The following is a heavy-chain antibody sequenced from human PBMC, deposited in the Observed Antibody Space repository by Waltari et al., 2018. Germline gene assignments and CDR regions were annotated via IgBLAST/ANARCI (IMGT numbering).Heavy chain of an antibody. V-gene: IGHV4-59*11. CDR3: VRGRGGLTHFDWFLSV. D-gene: IGHD3-9*01. Sequence: QVHLQESGPGLVKPSETLSLTCTVSGGTITGHHWGWVRQPPGMGLEWIGYMYYTGRVNFTPSFRSRITMSVDTSKNLFFLNLSSVTAADTAMYYCVRGRGGLTHFDWFLSVWGQGKMVLVSS. J-gene: IGHJ3*01. CDR1: GGTITGHH. CDR2: MYYTGRV.